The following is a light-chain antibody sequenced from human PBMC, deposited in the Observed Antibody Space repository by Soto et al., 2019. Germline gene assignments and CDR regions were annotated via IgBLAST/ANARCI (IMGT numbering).Light chain of an antibody. CDR3: QNYNRAPRA. Sequence: DIQMTQSPSSLSASIGDRVTISCRASQGISNDLAWYQQKPGKVPYLLIYAASTSHSGVPSRFRGSGSGTNFPLTIISLQPEDVAPYYCQNYNRAPRAFGQGTKVDIK. CDR1: QGISND. J-gene: IGKJ1*01. V-gene: IGKV1-27*01. CDR2: AAS.